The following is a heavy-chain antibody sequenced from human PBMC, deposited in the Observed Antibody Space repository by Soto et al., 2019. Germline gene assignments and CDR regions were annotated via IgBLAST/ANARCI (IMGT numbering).Heavy chain of an antibody. V-gene: IGHV1-3*01. CDR1: GYTFTSYA. D-gene: IGHD3-3*01. CDR2: INAGNGNT. CDR3: ARVLGVAKGDY. J-gene: IGHJ4*02. Sequence: ASVKVSCKASGYTFTSYAIHWVRQAPGQRLEWMGWINAGNGNTKYSQKFQGKVTITRDTSASTAYMELSSLRSQDTAVYYCARVLGVAKGDYWGQGTLVTVSS.